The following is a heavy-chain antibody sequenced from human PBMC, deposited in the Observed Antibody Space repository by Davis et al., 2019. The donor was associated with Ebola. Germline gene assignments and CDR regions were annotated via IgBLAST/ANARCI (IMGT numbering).Heavy chain of an antibody. CDR2: IYSSGTT. CDR1: GITFITSA. V-gene: IGHV3-53*01. CDR3: ASPSRSGYCPNGVCYRGEDY. D-gene: IGHD2-8*01. Sequence: PGGSLRLSCTASGITFITSAMTWVPQVPGKGLEWVSVIYSSGTTFYADSVKARFTISSDNSKNTLYLQMSSLRVEDTAVYYCASPSRSGYCPNGVCYRGEDYWGQGTLVTVSS. J-gene: IGHJ4*02.